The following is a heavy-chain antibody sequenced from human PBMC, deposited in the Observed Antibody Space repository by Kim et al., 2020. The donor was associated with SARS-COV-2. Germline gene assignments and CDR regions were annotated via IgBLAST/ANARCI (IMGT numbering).Heavy chain of an antibody. D-gene: IGHD1-1*01. J-gene: IGHJ4*02. Sequence: GGSLRLSCAASGFTFSSYGMHWVRQAPGKGLEWVAVIWYDGSNKYYADSVKGRFTISRDNSKNTLYLQMNSLRAEDTAVYYCARDNGPNGGLDYWGQGTLVTVSS. V-gene: IGHV3-33*01. CDR1: GFTFSSYG. CDR2: IWYDGSNK. CDR3: ARDNGPNGGLDY.